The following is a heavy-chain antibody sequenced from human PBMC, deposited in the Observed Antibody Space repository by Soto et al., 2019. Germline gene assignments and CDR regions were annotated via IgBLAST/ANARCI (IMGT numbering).Heavy chain of an antibody. CDR2: IKSKTDGGTT. CDR1: GFTFTNAW. Sequence: GGSLRLSCAASGFTFTNAWINWVRQAPGKGLKWVGRIKSKTDGGTTDYAEPVKGRFAISRDDSNNMVYLQMNSLKIEDTAVYYCTTDSYSTIIIVRFDYWGHGTLVTVS. V-gene: IGHV3-15*07. J-gene: IGHJ4*01. D-gene: IGHD3-22*01. CDR3: TTDSYSTIIIVRFDY.